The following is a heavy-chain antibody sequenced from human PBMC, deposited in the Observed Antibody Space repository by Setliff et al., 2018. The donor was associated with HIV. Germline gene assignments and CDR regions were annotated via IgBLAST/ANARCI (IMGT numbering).Heavy chain of an antibody. CDR3: AREAMYYYDTSGHPQGFDY. J-gene: IGHJ4*02. V-gene: IGHV4-31*03. CDR2: IYHSGST. Sequence: SETLSLTCTVSGDSISGAGFYWTWIRQLPGKGLEWIGSIYHSGSTYYNPSLKSRVTISLGTSRWQFSLTLNSVSAADTAVYFCAREAMYYYDTSGHPQGFDYWGQGTLVTVSS. CDR1: GDSISGAGFY. D-gene: IGHD3-22*01.